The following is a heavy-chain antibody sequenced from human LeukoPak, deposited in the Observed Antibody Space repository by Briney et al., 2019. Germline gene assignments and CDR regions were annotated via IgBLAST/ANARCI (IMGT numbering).Heavy chain of an antibody. CDR3: AHTRFSYYDSSGSLGFDY. Sequence: SGPTLVNSTQTLTLTCTFSGFSLSTSGVGVGWIRQPPGKALEWLALNYWNDDKRYSPSLKSRLTITKDTSKNQVVLTMTNMDPVDTATYYCAHTRFSYYDSSGSLGFDYWGQGTLVTVSS. CDR2: NYWNDDK. D-gene: IGHD3-22*01. CDR1: GFSLSTSGVG. J-gene: IGHJ4*02. V-gene: IGHV2-5*01.